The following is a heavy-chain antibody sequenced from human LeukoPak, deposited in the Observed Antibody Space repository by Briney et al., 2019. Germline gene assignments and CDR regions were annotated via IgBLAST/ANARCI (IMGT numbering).Heavy chain of an antibody. J-gene: IGHJ4*02. CDR3: ARSYYYDYRQIDY. CDR2: IYYSGST. V-gene: IGHV4-39*01. CDR1: GDSISTSSYY. D-gene: IGHD3-22*01. Sequence: KPSETLSLTCTVSGDSISTSSYYCGWIRQPPGKGLEWLGSIYYSGSTYYNPSLKSRVTISVDTSKNQFSLNLYSVTAADTAVFYCARSYYYDYRQIDYWGQGTLVTVSS.